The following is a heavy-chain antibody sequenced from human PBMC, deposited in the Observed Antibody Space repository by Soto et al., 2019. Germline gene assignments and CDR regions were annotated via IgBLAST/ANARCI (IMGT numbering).Heavy chain of an antibody. CDR2: MSAGGTI. CDR3: AKEKSVMNSGYDAFDV. V-gene: IGHV3-48*03. D-gene: IGHD5-12*01. Sequence: GGSLRLSCAASGFAFSSYEMGWVRQAPGKGLEWIAYMSAGGTIHYADSVKGRFTISRDNAKNSLYLEMNSLRAEDTAVYYCAKEKSVMNSGYDAFDVWGQGTMVTVSS. CDR1: GFAFSSYE. J-gene: IGHJ3*01.